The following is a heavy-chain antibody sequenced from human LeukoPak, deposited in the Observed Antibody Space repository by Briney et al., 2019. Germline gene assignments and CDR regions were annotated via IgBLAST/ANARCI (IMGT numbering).Heavy chain of an antibody. D-gene: IGHD3-3*01. J-gene: IGHJ4*02. V-gene: IGHV4-38-2*02. Sequence: SETLSLTCTVSGYSISSGYYWGWIRQPPGKGLEWIGSIYHSGSTYYNPSLKSRVTISVDTSKNQFSLKLSSVTAADTAVYYCATWYYDFWSGYYPSGGYFDYWGQGTLVTVSS. CDR2: IYHSGST. CDR3: ATWYYDFWSGYYPSGGYFDY. CDR1: GYSISSGYY.